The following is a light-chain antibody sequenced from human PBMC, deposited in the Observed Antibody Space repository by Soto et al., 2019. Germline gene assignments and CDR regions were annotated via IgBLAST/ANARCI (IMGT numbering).Light chain of an antibody. V-gene: IGLV2-8*01. CDR1: SSDVGGYNY. Sequence: QSALTQPPSASGSPGQSVTISCTGTSSDVGGYNYVSWYQQHPGKAPKVIIYEVSKRPSGVPDRFSGSKSGTSASLAISGLQSEDEADYYCAAWDDSLNGVVFGGGTKVTVL. CDR3: AAWDDSLNGVV. CDR2: EVS. J-gene: IGLJ2*01.